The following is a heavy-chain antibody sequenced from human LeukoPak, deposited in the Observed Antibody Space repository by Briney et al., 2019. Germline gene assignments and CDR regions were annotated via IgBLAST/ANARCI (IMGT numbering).Heavy chain of an antibody. Sequence: PGGSLRLSRAASGFTFSSYAMHWVRQAPGKGLEWVAVISYDGSNKYYADSVKGRSTISRDNSKNTLYLQMNSLRAEDTAVYYCARGPGYCSSTSLSGGIVYWGEGRLLTVSS. CDR2: ISYDGSNK. CDR1: GFTFSSYA. CDR3: ARGPGYCSSTSLSGGIVY. J-gene: IGHJ4*02. V-gene: IGHV3-30-3*01. D-gene: IGHD2-2*01.